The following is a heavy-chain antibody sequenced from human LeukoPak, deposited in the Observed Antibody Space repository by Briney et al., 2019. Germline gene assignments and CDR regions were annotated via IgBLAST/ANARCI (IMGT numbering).Heavy chain of an antibody. CDR2: ITGGGSTI. J-gene: IGHJ6*03. CDR3: ARGPSSTSYSYYYYMDV. V-gene: IGHV3-11*04. CDR1: GFTFSGYY. D-gene: IGHD2-2*01. Sequence: PGGSLRLSCAASGFTFSGYYMNWIRQAPGKGLEWVAHITGGGSTIYYADSVKGRFTISRDNAETSLYLQMSGLRAEDTAVYYCARGPSSTSYSYYYYMDVWGKGTTVTVSS.